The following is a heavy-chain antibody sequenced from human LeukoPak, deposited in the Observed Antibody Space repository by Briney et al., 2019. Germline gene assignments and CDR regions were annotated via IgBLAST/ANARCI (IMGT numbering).Heavy chain of an antibody. J-gene: IGHJ5*02. Sequence: SETLSLTCAVYGGSFSGYYWSWIRQPPGKGLEWIGEINHSGSTNYNPSLKSRVTISVDTSKNQFSLKLSSVTAADTAVYYCASYYGSWFDPWGQGTLVTVS. CDR2: INHSGST. CDR1: GGSFSGYY. CDR3: ASYYGSWFDP. D-gene: IGHD3-10*01. V-gene: IGHV4-34*01.